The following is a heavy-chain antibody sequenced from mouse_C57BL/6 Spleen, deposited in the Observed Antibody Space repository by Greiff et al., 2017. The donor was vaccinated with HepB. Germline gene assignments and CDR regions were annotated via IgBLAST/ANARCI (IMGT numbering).Heavy chain of an antibody. J-gene: IGHJ4*01. Sequence: QVQLQQPGAELVRPGSSVKLSCKASGYTFTSYWMHWVKQRPIQGLEWIGNIDPSDSETHYNQKFKDKATLTVDKSSSTAYMQLSSLTSEDSAVYFCARTYYSNRDMDYWGQGTSVTVSS. V-gene: IGHV1-52*01. CDR1: GYTFTSYW. CDR3: ARTYYSNRDMDY. D-gene: IGHD2-5*01. CDR2: IDPSDSET.